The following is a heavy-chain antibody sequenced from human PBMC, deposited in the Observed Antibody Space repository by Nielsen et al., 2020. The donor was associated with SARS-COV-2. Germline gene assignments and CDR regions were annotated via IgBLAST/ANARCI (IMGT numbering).Heavy chain of an antibody. V-gene: IGHV1-8*01. CDR1: GYTFTSYD. CDR3: AAGGGDTAMAKGYYGMDV. D-gene: IGHD5-18*01. CDR2: MNPNSGNT. Sequence: ASVKVSCKASGYTFTSYDINWVRQATGQGLEWMGWMNPNSGNTGYAQKFQGRVTMTRNTSISTAYMELSSLRSEDTAVHYCAAGGGDTAMAKGYYGMDVWGQGTTVTVSS. J-gene: IGHJ6*02.